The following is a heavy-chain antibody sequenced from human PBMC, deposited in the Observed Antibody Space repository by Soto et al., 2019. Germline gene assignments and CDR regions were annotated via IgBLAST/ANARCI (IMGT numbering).Heavy chain of an antibody. CDR3: ARLLPYSGTFRRTFDY. Sequence: PGESLKISCKGSGYSFTIYWISWVRQMPGKGLEWMGRIDPSDSYTNYSPSFQGHVTISADKSISTAYLQWSSLKASDTAMYYCARLLPYSGTFRRTFDYWGQGTLVTVSS. CDR1: GYSFTIYW. J-gene: IGHJ4*02. V-gene: IGHV5-10-1*01. D-gene: IGHD1-26*01. CDR2: IDPSDSYT.